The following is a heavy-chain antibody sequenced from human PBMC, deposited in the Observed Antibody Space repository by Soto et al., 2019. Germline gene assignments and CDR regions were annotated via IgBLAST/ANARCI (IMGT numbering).Heavy chain of an antibody. D-gene: IGHD4-17*01. J-gene: IGHJ6*02. CDR1: GYTFTGYY. Sequence: ASVKVSCKASGYTFTGYYMHWVRQAPGQGLEWMGWINPNSGGTNYAQKFQGRVTMTRDTSISTAYMELSRLRSDDTAVYYCARMPEVGTVTSNYYYGMDVWGQGTTVTVSS. CDR2: INPNSGGT. CDR3: ARMPEVGTVTSNYYYGMDV. V-gene: IGHV1-2*02.